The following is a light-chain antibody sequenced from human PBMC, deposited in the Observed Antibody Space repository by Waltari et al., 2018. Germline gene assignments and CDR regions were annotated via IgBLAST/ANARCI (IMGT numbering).Light chain of an antibody. Sequence: EIVMTQFPATLSVSPGDRATRTSRASQSVSSNLACYKQKPGQAPRLLIYGASTRATGIPARFSGTGSGTEFTLTISSLQSEDFAVYYCQQYNNWPPLFTFGPGTKVDMK. CDR1: QSVSSN. V-gene: IGKV3D-15*01. J-gene: IGKJ3*01. CDR2: GAS. CDR3: QQYNNWPPLFT.